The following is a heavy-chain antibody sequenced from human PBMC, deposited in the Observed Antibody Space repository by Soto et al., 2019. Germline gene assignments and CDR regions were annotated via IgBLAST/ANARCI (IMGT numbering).Heavy chain of an antibody. D-gene: IGHD3-9*01. Sequence: QVQLQESGPGLVKPSGTLSLTCAVSGGSISSSNWWSWVRQPPGKGLEWIGEIFHGGSTNYNPSLTXXVXRXXDKSKHQFSLKLSSVTAADTAVYYCARVLAGPPDYWGQGTLVTVSS. CDR1: GGSISSSNW. J-gene: IGHJ4*02. V-gene: IGHV4-4*02. CDR2: IFHGGST. CDR3: ARVLAGPPDY.